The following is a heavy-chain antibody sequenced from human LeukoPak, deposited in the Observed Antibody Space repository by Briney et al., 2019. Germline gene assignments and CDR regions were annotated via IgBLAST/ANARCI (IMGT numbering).Heavy chain of an antibody. CDR3: AHTRGGRYYDFWSGHYYYYGMDV. Sequence: GGSLRLSCAASGFTFSSYWMHWVRQAPGKGLVWVSRINSDGSSTNYADSVKGRFTISRDNAKNTLYLQMNSLRAEDTAVYYCAHTRGGRYYDFWSGHYYYYGMDVWGQGTTVTVSS. CDR1: GFTFSSYW. D-gene: IGHD3-3*01. J-gene: IGHJ6*02. V-gene: IGHV3-74*01. CDR2: INSDGSST.